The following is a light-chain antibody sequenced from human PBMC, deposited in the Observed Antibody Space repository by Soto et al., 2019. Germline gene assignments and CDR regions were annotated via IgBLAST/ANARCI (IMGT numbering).Light chain of an antibody. V-gene: IGKV1-33*01. J-gene: IGKJ2*01. CDR3: QQYDNLLGT. CDR1: QDISNY. Sequence: DIQMTQSPSSLSASVGDRVTITCQASQDISNYLNWYQQKPGKAPKLLIYDASNLETGVPSRFSGSGSGTDFTYTISSLQPEDIATYYCQQYDNLLGTFGQGTKRESK. CDR2: DAS.